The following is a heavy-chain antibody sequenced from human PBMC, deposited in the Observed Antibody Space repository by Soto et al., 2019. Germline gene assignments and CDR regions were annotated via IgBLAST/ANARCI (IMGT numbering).Heavy chain of an antibody. CDR2: VSTYNDNI. CDR3: AKDAREAAPSDV. D-gene: IGHD2-15*01. J-gene: IGHJ3*01. V-gene: IGHV1-18*01. CDR1: GYAFSSYG. Sequence: QAQLVQSEAEVKKPGASVKVSCKASGYAFSSYGINWVRRAPGQGLEWVGWVSTYNDNIVYAQKFQGSVTLTTDRSTSTAYMDLGPLRSDDTAVYYCAKDAREAAPSDVWGQGTLVTVSS.